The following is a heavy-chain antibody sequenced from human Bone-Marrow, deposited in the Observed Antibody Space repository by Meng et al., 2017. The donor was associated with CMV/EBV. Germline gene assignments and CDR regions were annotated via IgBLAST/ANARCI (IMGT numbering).Heavy chain of an antibody. J-gene: IGHJ6*01. CDR1: GFTFDDYA. Sequence: SLKISCAASGFTFDDYAMHLVRQAPGKGLEWVSGISWNSGSIGYADSVKGRFTISRDNAKNSLYLQMNSLRAEDTALYYCAKDVTFGYCSSTSCYPRRGYYGMDVWGQGTTVTVSS. CDR3: AKDVTFGYCSSTSCYPRRGYYGMDV. V-gene: IGHV3-9*01. D-gene: IGHD2-2*01. CDR2: ISWNSGSI.